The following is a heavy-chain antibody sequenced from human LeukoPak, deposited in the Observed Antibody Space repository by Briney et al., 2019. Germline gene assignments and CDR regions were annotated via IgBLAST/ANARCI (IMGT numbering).Heavy chain of an antibody. Sequence: GGSLRLSCAASGFTVSSNYMSWVRQAPGKGLEWVSVIYSGGSTYYADSVKGRFTISRDNSKNTLYLQMNSLGAEDTAMYYCARRAGGYSHPYGYWGQGILVTVSS. J-gene: IGHJ4*02. CDR2: IYSGGST. D-gene: IGHD4-23*01. V-gene: IGHV3-66*04. CDR3: ARRAGGYSHPYGY. CDR1: GFTVSSNY.